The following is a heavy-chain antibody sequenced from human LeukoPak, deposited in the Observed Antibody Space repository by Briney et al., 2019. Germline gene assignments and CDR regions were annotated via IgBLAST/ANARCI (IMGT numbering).Heavy chain of an antibody. D-gene: IGHD2-2*01. CDR2: IYYSGST. J-gene: IGHJ5*02. V-gene: IGHV4-31*03. CDR3: ARARPDIVVVPAAPNWFDP. Sequence: SSETLSLTCTVSGGSISSGGYYWSWIRQHPGKGLEWIGYIYYSGSTYYDPSLKSRVTISVDTSKNQFSLKLSSVTAADTAVYYCARARPDIVVVPAAPNWFDPWGQGTLVTVSS. CDR1: GGSISSGGYY.